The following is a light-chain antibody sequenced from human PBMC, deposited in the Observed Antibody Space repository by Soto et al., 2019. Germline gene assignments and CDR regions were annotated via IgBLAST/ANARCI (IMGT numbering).Light chain of an antibody. CDR3: QQSYSVPR. Sequence: DIQMTQSPSSLSASVGDRVTITCRASRSISNYLNWYQQKSGKAPRLLIYAASSLQTGVPSRFTGTGTGTALTLTITSLQPEDSATYYCQQSYSVPRFGQGTRVDLK. V-gene: IGKV1-39*01. CDR2: AAS. CDR1: RSISNY. J-gene: IGKJ1*01.